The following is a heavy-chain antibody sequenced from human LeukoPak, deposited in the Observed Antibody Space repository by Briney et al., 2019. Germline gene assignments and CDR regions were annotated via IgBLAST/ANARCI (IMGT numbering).Heavy chain of an antibody. CDR3: ARGDTDYYDDYGMDV. J-gene: IGHJ6*02. CDR2: IYYSGST. Sequence: SETLSLTCTVSGGSISSSSYYWGWIRQPPGKGLEWIGSIYYSGSTYYNPSLKSRVTISVNTSKNHFSLKLSSVTAADTAVYYCARGDTDYYDDYGMDVWGQGTTVTVSS. V-gene: IGHV4-39*02. CDR1: GGSISSSSYY.